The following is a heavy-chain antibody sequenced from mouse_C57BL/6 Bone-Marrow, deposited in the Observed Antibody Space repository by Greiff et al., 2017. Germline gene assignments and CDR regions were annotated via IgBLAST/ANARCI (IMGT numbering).Heavy chain of an antibody. Sequence: DVQLVESGGDLVKPGGSLKLSCAASGFTFSSYGMSWVRQTPDKRLEWVATISSGGSYTYYPDSVKGRFTISRDNAKNTLYLQMSSLKSEDTAMYYGARHDYYYGISYDYFDYWGQGTTLTVSS. J-gene: IGHJ2*01. CDR1: GFTFSSYG. V-gene: IGHV5-6*01. D-gene: IGHD1-1*01. CDR2: ISSGGSYT. CDR3: ARHDYYYGISYDYFDY.